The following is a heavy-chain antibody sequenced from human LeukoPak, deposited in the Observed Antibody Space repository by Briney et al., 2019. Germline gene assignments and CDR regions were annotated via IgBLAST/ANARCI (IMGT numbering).Heavy chain of an antibody. J-gene: IGHJ3*02. CDR1: GGSISSSSYY. CDR3: ARRGAVDDAFDI. V-gene: IGHV4-39*01. CDR2: IYYSGST. D-gene: IGHD2-2*01. Sequence: SETLSLTCTVSGGSISSSSYYWAWIRQPPGKGLEWIGSIYYSGSTYYNPSLKSRVTISVDTSKNQFSLKLSSVTAADTAVYYCARRGAVDDAFDIWGQGTMVTVSS.